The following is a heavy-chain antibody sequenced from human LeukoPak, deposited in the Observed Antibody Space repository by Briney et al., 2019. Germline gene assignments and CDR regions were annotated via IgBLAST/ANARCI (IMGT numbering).Heavy chain of an antibody. CDR3: ARVPYYYGSGSYYRNNWFDP. V-gene: IGHV4-38-2*02. Sequence: SETLSHTCTVSGYSISSGYYWGWIRQPPGKGLEWIGSIYHSGSTHYNPSLKSRVTISVDTSKNQFSLKLSSVTAADTAVYYCARVPYYYGSGSYYRNNWFDPWGQGTLVTVSS. J-gene: IGHJ5*02. D-gene: IGHD3-10*01. CDR1: GYSISSGYY. CDR2: IYHSGST.